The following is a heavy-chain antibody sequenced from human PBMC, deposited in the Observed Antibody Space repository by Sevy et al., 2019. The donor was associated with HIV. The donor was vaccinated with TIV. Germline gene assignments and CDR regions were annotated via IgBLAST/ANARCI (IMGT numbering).Heavy chain of an antibody. CDR3: AIKSDYGMDA. CDR2: INQNGSEI. J-gene: IGHJ6*02. V-gene: IGHV3-7*01. Sequence: GGSLRLSCVVSGLTFSNYWMSWVRQAPGKGLEWVANINQNGSEIYSVDSVKGRFTFSRDNAKNSVYLQMNSLRAEDTAVYYWAIKSDYGMDAWAKGPRSPSP. CDR1: GLTFSNYW.